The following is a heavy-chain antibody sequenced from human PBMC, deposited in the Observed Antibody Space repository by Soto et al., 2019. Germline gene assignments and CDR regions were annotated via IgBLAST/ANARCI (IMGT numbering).Heavy chain of an antibody. Sequence: QVQLVQSGAEVKKPGSSVKVSCKASGGTFSSYAISWVRQAPGQGLEWMGGIIPIFGRANYAQKLQGRVTITADEHTSTAYRELSRLRSEDMAVYYCARDPDCGGECYGIDVGCQETTVNGSS. D-gene: IGHD2-21*01. J-gene: IGHJ6*02. CDR3: ARDPDCGGECYGIDV. CDR1: GGTFSSYA. CDR2: IIPIFGRA. V-gene: IGHV1-69*12.